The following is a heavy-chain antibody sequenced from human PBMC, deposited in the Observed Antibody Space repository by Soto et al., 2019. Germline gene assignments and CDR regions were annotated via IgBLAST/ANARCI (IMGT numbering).Heavy chain of an antibody. V-gene: IGHV3-11*04. Sequence: PGGSLRLSCAASGFTFSDYYMSWIRQAPGKGLEWVSYISSSSSTIYYADSVKGRFTISRDNAKNSLYLQMNSLRAEDTAGYYSARDFSYYLLLHVAFDMGGKGT. J-gene: IGHJ3*02. CDR3: ARDFSYYLLLHVAFDM. CDR2: ISSSSSTI. CDR1: GFTFSDYY. D-gene: IGHD3-10*01.